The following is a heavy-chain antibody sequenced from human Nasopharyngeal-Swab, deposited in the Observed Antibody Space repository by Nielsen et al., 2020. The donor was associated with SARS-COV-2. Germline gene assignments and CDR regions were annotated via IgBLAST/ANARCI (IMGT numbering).Heavy chain of an antibody. D-gene: IGHD3-16*01. J-gene: IGHJ3*02. CDR3: ARVTAYGFDI. V-gene: IGHV3-7*01. Sequence: GESLKIPCAASGFSFSSYWMSWVRQAPGKGLEWVANINLYGSQKNFVDSVKGRFTISRDNAKNVVYLQMNTMRAEDTAVYYCARVTAYGFDIWGQGTMVTVSS. CDR2: INLYGSQK. CDR1: GFSFSSYW.